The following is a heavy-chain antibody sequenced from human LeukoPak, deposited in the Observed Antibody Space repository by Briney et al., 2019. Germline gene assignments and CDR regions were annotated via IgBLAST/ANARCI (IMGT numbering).Heavy chain of an antibody. CDR3: ARDGLTFGGVIVY. J-gene: IGHJ4*02. CDR1: GGTFSSYA. Sequence: ASVKVSCKASGGTFSSYAISWVRQAPGQGLEWMGRIIPIFGTANYAQKFLGRVTITTDESTSTAYMELSSLRSEDTAVYYCARDGLTFGGVIVYWGQGTLVTVSS. V-gene: IGHV1-69*05. D-gene: IGHD3-16*02. CDR2: IIPIFGTA.